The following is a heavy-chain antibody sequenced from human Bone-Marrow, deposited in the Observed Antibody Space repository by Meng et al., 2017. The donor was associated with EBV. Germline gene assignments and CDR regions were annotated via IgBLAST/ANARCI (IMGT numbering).Heavy chain of an antibody. CDR3: ARGSGRWTFDY. J-gene: IGHJ4*02. Sequence: VQLGQSGGDLVRPGGSLRLSCAASGFIFSDSYMSWIRQTPRKGLEWISYISNSGTTIKYADSVKGRFTISRDNAKNSLYLQMNSLRADDTAVYLCARGSGRWTFDYWGQGTLVTVSS. CDR1: GFIFSDSY. V-gene: IGHV3-11*01. CDR2: ISNSGTTI. D-gene: IGHD1-26*01.